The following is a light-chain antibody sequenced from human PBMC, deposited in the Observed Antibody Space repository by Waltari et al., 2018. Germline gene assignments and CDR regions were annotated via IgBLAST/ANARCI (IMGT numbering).Light chain of an antibody. CDR2: GVT. J-gene: IGLJ3*02. Sequence: QSALTQPASVSGSPGQSITIPCTGTSNAVGGYDYVSWFQQNPDKAPKLMIYGVTNRPSGVSNRFFGSKSGNTASLTISGLQAEDEADYYCSSYTRSDTLVFGGGTRLTVL. CDR1: SNAVGGYDY. CDR3: SSYTRSDTLV. V-gene: IGLV2-14*01.